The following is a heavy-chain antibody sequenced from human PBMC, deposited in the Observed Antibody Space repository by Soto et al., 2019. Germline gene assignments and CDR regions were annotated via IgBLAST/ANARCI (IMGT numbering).Heavy chain of an antibody. D-gene: IGHD3-3*01. J-gene: IGHJ6*04. CDR1: GYTFTSYG. Sequence: ASVKVSCKASGYTFTSYGISWVRQAPGQGLEWMGWMNANNGNTGYAQKFQGRVTMTRNTSISTAYMELSSLRSEDTVVYYCARGTMHYDFWSGYSPDVWGKGTTVTVSS. CDR3: ARGTMHYDFWSGYSPDV. V-gene: IGHV1-8*02. CDR2: MNANNGNT.